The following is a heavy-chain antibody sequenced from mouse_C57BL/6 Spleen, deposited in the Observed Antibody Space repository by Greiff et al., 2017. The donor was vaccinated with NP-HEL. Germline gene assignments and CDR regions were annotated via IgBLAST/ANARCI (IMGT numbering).Heavy chain of an antibody. J-gene: IGHJ2*01. D-gene: IGHD1-1*01. Sequence: EVQLQQSGPELVKPGASVKISCKASGYSFTGYYMNWVKQSPEKSLEWIGEINPSTGGTTYNQKFKAKAPLTVDKSSSTAYMQLKSLTSEDSAVYYCARWGSSYPYWGQGTTLTVSA. V-gene: IGHV1-42*01. CDR2: INPSTGGT. CDR3: ARWGSSYPY. CDR1: GYSFTGYY.